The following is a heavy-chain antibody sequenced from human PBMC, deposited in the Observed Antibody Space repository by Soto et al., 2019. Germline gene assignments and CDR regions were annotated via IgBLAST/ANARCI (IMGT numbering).Heavy chain of an antibody. J-gene: IGHJ6*02. CDR2: ISTSGSYI. Sequence: GGSLRLSCAASGFTFSSNSMNWVRQAPGKGLEWVSAISTSGSYIYYADSVTGRFTISRDNAQNSLYLQMNSLRAEDTAVYYCARITAVGPPWGMDVWGQGTTVTVSS. CDR1: GFTFSSNS. D-gene: IGHD6-13*01. CDR3: ARITAVGPPWGMDV. V-gene: IGHV3-21*01.